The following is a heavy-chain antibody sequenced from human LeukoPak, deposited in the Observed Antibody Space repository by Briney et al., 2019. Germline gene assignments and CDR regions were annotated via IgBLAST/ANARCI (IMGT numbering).Heavy chain of an antibody. D-gene: IGHD3-22*01. Sequence: SVKVSCKDSGGTFISYAISWVRQAPGQGLEWMGGIIPIFGTANYAQKFQGRVTITADESTSTAYMELSSLRSEDTAVYYCARDLLDYYDSSGYYAYYYYGMDVWGQGTTVTVSS. J-gene: IGHJ6*02. CDR3: ARDLLDYYDSSGYYAYYYYGMDV. CDR2: IIPIFGTA. CDR1: GGTFISYA. V-gene: IGHV1-69*13.